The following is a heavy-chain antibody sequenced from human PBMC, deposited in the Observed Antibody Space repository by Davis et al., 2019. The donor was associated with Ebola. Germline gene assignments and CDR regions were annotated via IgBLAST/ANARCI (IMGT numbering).Heavy chain of an antibody. Sequence: GESLKISCAASGFTFSSYAMHWVRQAPGKGLEWVAVISYDGRNKYYADSVKGRFTISRDNSKNSLYLQMNSLRDEDTAVYYCARDHVAARLTLDYWGQGTLVTVSS. D-gene: IGHD6-6*01. J-gene: IGHJ4*02. CDR1: GFTFSSYA. V-gene: IGHV3-30*04. CDR3: ARDHVAARLTLDY. CDR2: ISYDGRNK.